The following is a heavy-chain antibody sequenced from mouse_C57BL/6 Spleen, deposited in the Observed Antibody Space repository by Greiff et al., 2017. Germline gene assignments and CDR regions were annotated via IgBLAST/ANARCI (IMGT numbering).Heavy chain of an antibody. CDR3: TRAHDYEGLYAMDY. Sequence: EVKLMESGEGLVKPGGSLKLSCAASGFTFSSYAMSWVRQTPEKRLEWVAYISSGGDYIYYADTVKGRFTISRDNARNTLYLQMSSLKSEDTAMYYCTRAHDYEGLYAMDYWGQGTSVTVSS. CDR2: ISSGGDYI. J-gene: IGHJ4*01. CDR1: GFTFSSYA. V-gene: IGHV5-9-1*02. D-gene: IGHD1-2*01.